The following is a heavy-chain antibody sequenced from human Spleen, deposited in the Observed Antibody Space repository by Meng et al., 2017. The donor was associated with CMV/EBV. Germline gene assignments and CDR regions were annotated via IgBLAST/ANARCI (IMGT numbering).Heavy chain of an antibody. D-gene: IGHD4-11*01. CDR3: ARDSRGKYYSGVDY. CDR1: GFTFSSYW. Sequence: LSLTCAVSGFTFSSYWMSWVRQAPGKGLEWVANIKQDGSEKYYVDSVKGRFTISRDNAKNSLYLQMNTLRAEDTAVYYCARDSRGKYYSGVDYWGQGTLVTVSS. CDR2: IKQDGSEK. J-gene: IGHJ4*02. V-gene: IGHV3-7*01.